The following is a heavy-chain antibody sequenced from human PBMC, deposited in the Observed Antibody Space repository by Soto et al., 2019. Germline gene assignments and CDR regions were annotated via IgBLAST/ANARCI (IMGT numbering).Heavy chain of an antibody. V-gene: IGHV4-59*01. CDR3: ARVPHGYFFDSSLEYYFDS. Sequence: SETLSLTCTLSGGSITSYYWSWVRQSPGKGPEWLGDIYYTGRTYYNPSLKSRVTISVDTSKKQFSLKLGSVTAADTAVYFCARVPHGYFFDSSLEYYFDSWGQGILVTVSS. D-gene: IGHD3-22*01. J-gene: IGHJ4*02. CDR1: GGSITSYY. CDR2: IYYTGRT.